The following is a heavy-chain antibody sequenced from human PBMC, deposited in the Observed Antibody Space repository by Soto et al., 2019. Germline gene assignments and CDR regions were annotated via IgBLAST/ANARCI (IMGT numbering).Heavy chain of an antibody. CDR2: INSGGGTT. CDR1: GFTFNTYW. J-gene: IGHJ4*02. Sequence: GGSLRLSCAASGFTFNTYWMHWFRQAPGKGLVWVSRINSGGGTTTYADSVKGRFTISRDNAKNKLYLQMNGLRAEDTAVYYCARWFTYGNFDYFDYWGQGTQVTVSS. D-gene: IGHD3-10*01. V-gene: IGHV3-74*01. CDR3: ARWFTYGNFDYFDY.